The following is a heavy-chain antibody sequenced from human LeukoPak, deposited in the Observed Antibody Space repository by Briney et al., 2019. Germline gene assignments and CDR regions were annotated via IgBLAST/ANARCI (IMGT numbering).Heavy chain of an antibody. Sequence: SGTLSLTCAVSGGSIRSYSRSCVRQPPGKGLEWIGYIYVSGSTKYTPSLKSRVTISVETSKNQFSLKLSSVTAADTAVDYCARGTALEYWGQGTLGT. CDR1: GGSIRSYS. V-gene: IGHV4-59*08. CDR3: ARGTALEY. CDR2: IYVSGST. J-gene: IGHJ4*02.